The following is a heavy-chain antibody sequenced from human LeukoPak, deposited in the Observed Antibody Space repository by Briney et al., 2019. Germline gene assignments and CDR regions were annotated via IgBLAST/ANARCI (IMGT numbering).Heavy chain of an antibody. CDR2: MNPNSGNT. D-gene: IGHD3-16*01. CDR3: ARGTKSGLGESSVGY. Sequence: ASVKVSCKTSGYTFTSYDINWVRQATGQGLEWMGWMNPNSGNTGYAQKFQGRVTITGNTSISTAYMELSSLTSEDTAVYYCARGTKSGLGESSVGYWGQGTLVTISS. J-gene: IGHJ4*02. V-gene: IGHV1-8*03. CDR1: GYTFTSYD.